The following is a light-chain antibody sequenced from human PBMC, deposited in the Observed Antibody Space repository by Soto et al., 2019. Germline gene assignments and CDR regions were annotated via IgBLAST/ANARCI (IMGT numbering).Light chain of an antibody. J-gene: IGKJ5*01. Sequence: AIQLTQSPSSLSASVGDRVTITCRASQDISSALAWYQQKPGKAPKLLMNDASSLESGVPSRFSGSGSGADFTLTISSLQPEDFATYYCQHFNNYPTFGQGTRLEIK. CDR2: DAS. CDR1: QDISSA. CDR3: QHFNNYPT. V-gene: IGKV1D-13*01.